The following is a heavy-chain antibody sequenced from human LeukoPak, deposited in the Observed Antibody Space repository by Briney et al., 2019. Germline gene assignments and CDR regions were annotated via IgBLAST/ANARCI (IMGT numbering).Heavy chain of an antibody. J-gene: IGHJ4*02. V-gene: IGHV3-21*01. CDR2: ISSSSSYI. D-gene: IGHD1-26*01. Sequence: GGSLRLSCAASGFTFSSYSMNWVRQAPGKGLEWVSSISSSSSYIYYADSVKGRFTISRDNAKNSLYLQMNSLRAEDTAVYYCARILGSDEGADFWGQGTLVTVS. CDR3: ARILGSDEGADF. CDR1: GFTFSSYS.